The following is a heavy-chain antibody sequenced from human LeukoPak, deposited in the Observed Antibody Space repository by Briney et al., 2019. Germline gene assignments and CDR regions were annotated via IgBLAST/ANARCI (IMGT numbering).Heavy chain of an antibody. D-gene: IGHD3-10*01. V-gene: IGHV3-7*04. J-gene: IGHJ6*02. Sequence: GGSLRLSCVGSGFTFSSHWMSWVRQAPGRGPEWVANIKQDGSGVDYVESVRGRFTISRDNAKNSLYLQMNSLRAEDTAVYYCARWYGGSGSWVMDVWGQGTTVTVSS. CDR3: ARWYGGSGSWVMDV. CDR2: IKQDGSGV. CDR1: GFTFSSHW.